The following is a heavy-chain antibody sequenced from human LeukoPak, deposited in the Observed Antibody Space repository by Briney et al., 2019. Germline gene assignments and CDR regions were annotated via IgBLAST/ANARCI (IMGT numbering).Heavy chain of an antibody. D-gene: IGHD1-26*01. V-gene: IGHV3-7*01. J-gene: IGHJ3*02. CDR1: GFTFSSYW. Sequence: GGSLRLSCAASGFTFSSYWMSWVRQAPGKGLEWVANIKQDGSEKYYVDSVKGRFTISGDNAKNSLYLQMNSLRAEDTAVYYCARVRIVGASHDAFDIWGQGTMVTVSS. CDR2: IKQDGSEK. CDR3: ARVRIVGASHDAFDI.